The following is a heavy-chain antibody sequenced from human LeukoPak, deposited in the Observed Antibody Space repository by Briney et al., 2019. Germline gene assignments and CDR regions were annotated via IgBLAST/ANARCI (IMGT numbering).Heavy chain of an antibody. CDR2: MNPNNDDT. Sequence: ASVKVSCKASGGTFSSYDINWVRQATGQGLQWLGWMNPNNDDTDYAPKFQDRVTLTWNTSINTAYMELSSLRSEDTAVYYCARAVHDYDSDGYYFGYYFDSWGQGTLVTVSS. D-gene: IGHD3-22*01. CDR1: GGTFSSYD. CDR3: ARAVHDYDSDGYYFGYYFDS. J-gene: IGHJ4*02. V-gene: IGHV1-8*02.